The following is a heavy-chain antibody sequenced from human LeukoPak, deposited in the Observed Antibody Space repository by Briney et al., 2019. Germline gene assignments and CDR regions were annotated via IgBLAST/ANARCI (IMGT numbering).Heavy chain of an antibody. CDR1: GFTFSSSP. V-gene: IGHV3-23*01. CDR2: ISDSGANT. CDR3: AKDRTSSPAGY. J-gene: IGHJ4*02. D-gene: IGHD6-13*01. Sequence: PGGSLRLSCAASGFTFSSSPMSWGRQAPGKGLEWVSGISDSGANTYYADPVKGRFTVSRDNSKNTLYLQMNSLRAEDTAVYYCAKDRTSSPAGYWGQGTLVTVSS.